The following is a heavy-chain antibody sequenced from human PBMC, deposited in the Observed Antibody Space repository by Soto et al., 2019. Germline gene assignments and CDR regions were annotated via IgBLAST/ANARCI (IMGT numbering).Heavy chain of an antibody. V-gene: IGHV4-34*01. CDR3: ARGLRAPSAGIVVVVCAALIPVWFDP. Sequence: SETLSLTCAVYGGSFSGYYWSWIRQPPGKGLEWIGEINHSGSTNYNPSLKSRVTISVDTAKDQFSLKLFSVSAADTAVYYCARGLRAPSAGIVVVVCAALIPVWFDPWGQGTLVTVSS. CDR2: INHSGST. CDR1: GGSFSGYY. J-gene: IGHJ5*02. D-gene: IGHD2-15*01.